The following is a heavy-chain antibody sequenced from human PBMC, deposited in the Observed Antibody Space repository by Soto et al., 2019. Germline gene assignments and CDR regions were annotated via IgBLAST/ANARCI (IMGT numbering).Heavy chain of an antibody. CDR1: GFTFSSYA. Sequence: EVQLLESGGGLVQPGGSLRLSCAASGFTFSSYAMSWVRQAPGKGLEWVSAISGSGGSTYYADSVKGRFTISRDKSKNTLYLQMNSMRAEDTAVYYCAKGSGQVVNGYYWGQGTLVTVSA. V-gene: IGHV3-23*01. CDR3: AKGSGQVVNGYY. D-gene: IGHD3-22*01. CDR2: ISGSGGST. J-gene: IGHJ4*02.